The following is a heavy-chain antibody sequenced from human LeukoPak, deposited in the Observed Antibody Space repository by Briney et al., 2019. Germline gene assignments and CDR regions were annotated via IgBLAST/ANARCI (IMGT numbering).Heavy chain of an antibody. CDR1: GFTFSSFA. Sequence: PGGSLRPSCAASGFTFSSFAMSWVRQAPGKGLEWVSAISGSGGTTYYADSVKGRFTISRDNSKNTLYLQMNSLRAEDTAVYFCAKDTLSDYDFWSGSDYWGQGTLVTVSS. CDR2: ISGSGGTT. D-gene: IGHD3-3*01. CDR3: AKDTLSDYDFWSGSDY. J-gene: IGHJ4*02. V-gene: IGHV3-23*01.